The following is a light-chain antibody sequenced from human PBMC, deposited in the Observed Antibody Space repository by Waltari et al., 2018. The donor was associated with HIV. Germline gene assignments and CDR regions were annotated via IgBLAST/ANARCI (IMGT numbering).Light chain of an antibody. V-gene: IGKV3-11*01. CDR3: QQRGSGWLT. J-gene: IGKJ4*01. CDR1: ECSSRY. CDR2: DAS. Sequence: DIVLTLSPATLSLSPGDRATLSCRASECSSRYLGWYQQKPGQAPRRLIYDASHRATGIPDRFSGSGSGTEFTLTISSLEPEDFAVYFCQQRGSGWLTFGGGTKVEIK.